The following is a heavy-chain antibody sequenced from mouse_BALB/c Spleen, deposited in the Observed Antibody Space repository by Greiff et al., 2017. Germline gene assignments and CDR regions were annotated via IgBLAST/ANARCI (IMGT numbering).Heavy chain of an antibody. Sequence: EVQGVDSGGGLVKPGGSLKLSCAASGFTFSSYAMSWVRQTPEKRLEWVASISSGGSTYYPDSVKGRFTISRDNARNILYLQMSSLRSEDTAMYYCARGITTVVDWYFDVWGAGTTVTVSS. J-gene: IGHJ1*01. CDR1: GFTFSSYA. D-gene: IGHD1-1*01. CDR3: ARGITTVVDWYFDV. CDR2: ISSGGST. V-gene: IGHV5-6-5*01.